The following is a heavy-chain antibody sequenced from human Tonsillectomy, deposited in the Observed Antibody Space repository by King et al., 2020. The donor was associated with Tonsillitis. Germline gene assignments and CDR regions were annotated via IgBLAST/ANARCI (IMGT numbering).Heavy chain of an antibody. J-gene: IGHJ4*02. Sequence: VQLVESGGGVVQPGRSLRLSCAASGFTFSTYAMHWVRQAPGKGLEWVAVISSDGSDKYYADSVKGRFIISRDNSKNTLNLQMNRLKTEDTAVYYCARTWRMGGASDYWGQGTLVTVSS. CDR3: ARTWRMGGASDY. CDR2: ISSDGSDK. D-gene: IGHD3-16*01. V-gene: IGHV3-30*04. CDR1: GFTFSTYA.